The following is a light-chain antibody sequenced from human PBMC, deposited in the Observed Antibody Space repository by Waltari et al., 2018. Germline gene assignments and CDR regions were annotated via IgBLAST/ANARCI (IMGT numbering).Light chain of an antibody. CDR1: SSDVGGYNY. J-gene: IGLJ2*01. CDR3: CSYAGSSTVV. V-gene: IGLV2-23*02. Sequence: QSALTQPASVSGSPGQSLTISCTGTSSDVGGYNYFSWYQKHPGKAPKLMIYDVSKRPSGVSNRFSGSKSGNTASLTISGLQAEDEADYYCCSYAGSSTVVFGGGTKLTVL. CDR2: DVS.